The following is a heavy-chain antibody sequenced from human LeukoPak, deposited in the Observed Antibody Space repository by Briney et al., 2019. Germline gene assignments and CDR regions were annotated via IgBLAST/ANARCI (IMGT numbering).Heavy chain of an antibody. CDR1: GFTFSGSA. Sequence: PGGSPRLSCAASGFTFSGSAMHWVRQAPGKGLEWVAVILYDGSNKYYADSVKGRFTISRDNSKNTLYLQMNSLRAEDTAVYYCAKHSGLYFFDYWGQGTLVTVSS. J-gene: IGHJ4*02. D-gene: IGHD3-10*01. CDR2: ILYDGSNK. V-gene: IGHV3-30*18. CDR3: AKHSGLYFFDY.